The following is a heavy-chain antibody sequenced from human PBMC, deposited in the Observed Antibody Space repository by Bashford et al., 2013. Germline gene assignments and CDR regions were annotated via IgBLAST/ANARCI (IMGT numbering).Heavy chain of an antibody. V-gene: IGHV5-51*01. CDR3: AGRTQDRSGHAFDI. J-gene: IGHJ3*02. CDR2: IYPDDSDT. Sequence: WVRQMPGKGLEWMAIIYPDDSDTRYSPSFQGQVTISADKSIDTAYLHFSSLKASDTAVYYCAGRTQDRSGHAFDIWGQGTMVTVSS. D-gene: IGHD3-22*01.